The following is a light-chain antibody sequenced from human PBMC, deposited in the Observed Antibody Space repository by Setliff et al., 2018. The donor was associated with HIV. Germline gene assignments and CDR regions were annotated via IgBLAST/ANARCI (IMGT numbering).Light chain of an antibody. CDR2: DVS. CDR1: SGDVGGYNY. Sequence: QSALTQPASVSGSPGQSITISCTGTSGDVGGYNYVSWYQQHPGKAPKFMIYDVSKRPSGVSNRFSGSKSGNTASLTISGLQAEDEADYYCSSYTSSSTDGFGTGTKVTVL. J-gene: IGLJ1*01. V-gene: IGLV2-14*01. CDR3: SSYTSSSTDG.